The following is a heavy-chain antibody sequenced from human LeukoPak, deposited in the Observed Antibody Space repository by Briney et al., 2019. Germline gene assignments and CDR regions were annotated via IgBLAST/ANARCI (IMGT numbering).Heavy chain of an antibody. V-gene: IGHV3-30*03. Sequence: GGSLRLSCAASGFTFSSYGMHWVRQAPGKGLEWVAVISYDGSNKYYADSVKGRFTISRDNSKNTLYLQMNSLRAEDTAVYYCASFPWDLRPTWGQGTLVSVAS. CDR3: ASFPWDLRPT. J-gene: IGHJ4*02. D-gene: IGHD1-26*01. CDR1: GFTFSSYG. CDR2: ISYDGSNK.